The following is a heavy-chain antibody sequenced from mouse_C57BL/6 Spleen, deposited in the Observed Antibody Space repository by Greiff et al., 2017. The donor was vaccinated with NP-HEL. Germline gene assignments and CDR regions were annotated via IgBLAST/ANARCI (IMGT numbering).Heavy chain of an antibody. V-gene: IGHV1-69*01. CDR1: GYTFTSYW. D-gene: IGHD1-1*01. CDR3: ARVNYGSSRYAMDY. CDR2: IDPSDSYT. J-gene: IGHJ4*01. Sequence: QVQLQQPGAELVMPGASVKLSCKASGYTFTSYWMHWVKQRPGQGLEWIGEIDPSDSYTNYNQKFKGKSTLTVDKSSSTAYMQLSSLTSEDSAVYYCARVNYGSSRYAMDYWGQGTSVTVSS.